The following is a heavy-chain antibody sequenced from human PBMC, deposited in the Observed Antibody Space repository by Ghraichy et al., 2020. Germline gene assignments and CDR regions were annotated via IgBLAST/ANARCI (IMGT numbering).Heavy chain of an antibody. CDR3: ARGYCSRTSCPNYYYYMDV. D-gene: IGHD2-2*01. V-gene: IGHV4-59*08. CDR1: GGSISSYY. J-gene: IGHJ6*03. CDR2: IYYSGST. Sequence: SETLSLTCTVSGGSISSYYWSWIRQPPGKGLEWIGYIYYSGSTNYNPSLKSRVTISVDTSKNQFSLKLSSVTAADTAVYYCARGYCSRTSCPNYYYYMDVWGKGTTVTVSS.